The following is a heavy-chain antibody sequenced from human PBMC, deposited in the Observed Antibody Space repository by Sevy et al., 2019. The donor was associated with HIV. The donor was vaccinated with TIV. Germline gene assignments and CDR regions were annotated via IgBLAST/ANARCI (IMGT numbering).Heavy chain of an antibody. J-gene: IGHJ4*02. D-gene: IGHD3-10*01. CDR2: INGGGRSI. V-gene: IGHV3-48*02. Sequence: GGSLRLSCAASGFTFSSYSMNWVRQAPGKGLEWVSYINGGGRSIYYADSVKGRFTNSRDNAKNSLYLQMNSLRDEDTAVYYCARDYKGDELAIDYWGQGTLVTVSS. CDR3: ARDYKGDELAIDY. CDR1: GFTFSSYS.